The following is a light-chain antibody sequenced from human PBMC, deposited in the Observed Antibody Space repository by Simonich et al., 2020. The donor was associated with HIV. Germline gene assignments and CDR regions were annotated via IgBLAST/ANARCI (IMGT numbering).Light chain of an antibody. CDR1: SSDVGGYNY. CDR2: DVS. V-gene: IGLV2-14*03. Sequence: HSVLTQPASVSGSPGQSITISCTGTSSDVGGYNYVFWYQQHPGKAPKLLIYDVSRRPSGVSNRFAGSKSGNTASLTICGLQAEDEADYYCSSYTSSSTWVFGGGTKLTVL. J-gene: IGLJ2*01. CDR3: SSYTSSSTWV.